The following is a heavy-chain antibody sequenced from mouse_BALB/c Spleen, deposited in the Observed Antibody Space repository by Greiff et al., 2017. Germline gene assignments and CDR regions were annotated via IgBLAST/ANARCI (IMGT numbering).Heavy chain of an antibody. Sequence: EVKVVESGGGLVQPGGSLRLSCATSGFTFTDYYMSWVRQPPGKALEWLGFIRNKANGYTTEYSASVKGRFTISRDNSQSILYLQMNTLRAEDSATYYCARPAPYYAMDYWGQGTSVTVSS. V-gene: IGHV7-3*02. CDR3: ARPAPYYAMDY. CDR1: GFTFTDYY. J-gene: IGHJ4*01. CDR2: IRNKANGYTT.